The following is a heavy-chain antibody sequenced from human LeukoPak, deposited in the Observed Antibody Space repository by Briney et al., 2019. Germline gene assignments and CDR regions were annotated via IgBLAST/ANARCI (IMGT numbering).Heavy chain of an antibody. CDR3: ARSDSSGYSLMEH. CDR1: GGSISSYY. CDR2: IYYSGST. V-gene: IGHV4-59*01. J-gene: IGHJ1*01. Sequence: PSETLSLTCTVSGGSISSYYWSWIRQPPGKGLEWIGYIYYSGSTNYKPSLKSRVTISVDTSKNQFSLKLSSVTAADTAVYYCARSDSSGYSLMEHWGQGTLVTVSS. D-gene: IGHD3-22*01.